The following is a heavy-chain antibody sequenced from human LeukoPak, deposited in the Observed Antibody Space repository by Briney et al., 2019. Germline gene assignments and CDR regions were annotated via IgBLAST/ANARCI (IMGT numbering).Heavy chain of an antibody. J-gene: IGHJ4*02. V-gene: IGHV3-30-3*01. D-gene: IGHD2-15*01. Sequence: GGSLRLSCAASGFTFSSYAMHWVRQAPGKGLEWVAVISYDGSNKYYADSVKGRFTISRDNSKNTLYLQMNSLRAEDTAVYYCARDWEYCSGGSCYPHYYFDYWGQGTLVTVSS. CDR1: GFTFSSYA. CDR3: ARDWEYCSGGSCYPHYYFDY. CDR2: ISYDGSNK.